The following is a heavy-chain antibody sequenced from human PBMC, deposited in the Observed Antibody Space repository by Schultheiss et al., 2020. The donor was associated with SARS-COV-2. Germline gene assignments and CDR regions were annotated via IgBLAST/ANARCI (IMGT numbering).Heavy chain of an antibody. CDR1: GGSFSGYY. J-gene: IGHJ4*02. CDR2: INHSGST. D-gene: IGHD6-13*01. Sequence: SETLSLTCAVYGGSFSGYYWSWIRQPPGKGLEWIGEINHSGSTNYNPSLKSRVTISVDTSKNQFSLKLSSVTAADTAVYYCARVGQLVLRGWFDYWGQGTLVTVSS. CDR3: ARVGQLVLRGWFDY. V-gene: IGHV4-34*01.